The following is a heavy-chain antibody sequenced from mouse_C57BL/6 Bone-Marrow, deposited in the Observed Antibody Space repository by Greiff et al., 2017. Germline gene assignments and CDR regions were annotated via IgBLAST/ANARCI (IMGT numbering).Heavy chain of an antibody. Sequence: EVQLKESGPELVKPGASVKISCKASGYSFTGYYMNWVKQSPEKSLEWIGEINPSTGGTTYNQKFKAKATLTVDKSSSTAYMQLKSLTPEDSAVYYSARDDGDRGQGTLVTVSA. V-gene: IGHV1-42*01. D-gene: IGHD2-13*01. CDR3: ARDDGD. CDR1: GYSFTGYY. J-gene: IGHJ3*01. CDR2: INPSTGGT.